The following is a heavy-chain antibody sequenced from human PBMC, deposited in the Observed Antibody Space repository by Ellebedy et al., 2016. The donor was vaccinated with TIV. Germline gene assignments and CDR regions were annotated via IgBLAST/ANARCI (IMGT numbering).Heavy chain of an antibody. V-gene: IGHV4-59*01. Sequence: MPSETLSLTCTVSGDSISSYYWSWIRKPPGKGLEWIGYIYYTGSTNYNPSLKSRVTISVDTSKNQFSLKLNSVTAADTALYYCARGSSKWNPTGGFGYWGQGSLITVSS. CDR1: GDSISSYY. D-gene: IGHD1-20*01. J-gene: IGHJ4*02. CDR2: IYYTGST. CDR3: ARGSSKWNPTGGFGY.